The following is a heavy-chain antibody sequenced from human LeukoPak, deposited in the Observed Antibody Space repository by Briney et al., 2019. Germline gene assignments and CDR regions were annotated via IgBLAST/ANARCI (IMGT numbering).Heavy chain of an antibody. Sequence: ASVKVSCKASGGTFGSYAISWVGQAPGQGLEWMGRIIPILGIANYAQKFQGRVTITADKSTSTAYMELSSLRSEDTAVYYCGGDYDYYYYGMDVWGQGTTVTVSS. CDR2: IIPILGIA. V-gene: IGHV1-69*04. D-gene: IGHD2-21*02. CDR3: GGDYDYYYYGMDV. J-gene: IGHJ6*02. CDR1: GGTFGSYA.